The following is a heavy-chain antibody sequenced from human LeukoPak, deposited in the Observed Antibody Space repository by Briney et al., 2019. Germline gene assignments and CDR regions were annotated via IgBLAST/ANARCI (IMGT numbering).Heavy chain of an antibody. J-gene: IGHJ5*02. Sequence: SVTVSCKASGGTFSSYAISWVRQAPGQGLEWMGGIIPIFGTANYAQKFQGRVTITADESTSTAYMELSSLRSEDTAVYYCARESNYDYVWGSYRRITNWFDPWGQGTLVTVSS. V-gene: IGHV1-69*01. D-gene: IGHD3-16*02. CDR3: ARESNYDYVWGSYRRITNWFDP. CDR1: GGTFSSYA. CDR2: IIPIFGTA.